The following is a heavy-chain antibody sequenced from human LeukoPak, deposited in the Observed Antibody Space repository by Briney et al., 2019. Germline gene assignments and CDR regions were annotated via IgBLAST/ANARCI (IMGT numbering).Heavy chain of an antibody. D-gene: IGHD5-12*01. Sequence: SETLSLTCTVSGGSIGSSSYYWGWIRQPPGKGLEWIGSIYYSGSTYYNPSLKSRVTISVDTSKNQFSLKLSSVTAADTAVYYCARVVATLSHFDYWGQGTLVTVSS. V-gene: IGHV4-39*01. CDR2: IYYSGST. CDR3: ARVVATLSHFDY. J-gene: IGHJ4*02. CDR1: GGSIGSSSYY.